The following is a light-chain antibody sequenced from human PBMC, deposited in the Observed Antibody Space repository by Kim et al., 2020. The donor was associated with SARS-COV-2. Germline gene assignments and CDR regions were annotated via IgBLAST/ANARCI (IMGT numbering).Light chain of an antibody. V-gene: IGKV3D-15*01. CDR2: GTS. J-gene: IGKJ2*03. Sequence: SVSPGERATLHCRASESVTYNLAWYQQKPGQPPRLLIYGTSIRDTDIPARVSGSGSGTQFTLTINSLQPEDSAFYYCEQYAKWPYSFGQGTKLEI. CDR1: ESVTYN. CDR3: EQYAKWPYS.